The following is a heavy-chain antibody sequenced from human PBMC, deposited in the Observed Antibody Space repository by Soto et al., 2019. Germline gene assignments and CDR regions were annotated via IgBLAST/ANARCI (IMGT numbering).Heavy chain of an antibody. CDR2: ISWNSGNI. J-gene: IGHJ6*02. CDR3: AKGDTSNWSYYYGMDV. CDR1: GFTFDDYA. Sequence: PGGSLRLSCAASGFTFDDYAMHWVRQAPGKGLEWVSGISWNSGNIGYADSVKGRFTISRDNAKNSLYLQMNSLRVEDTALYYCAKGDTSNWSYYYGMDVWGQGTTVTVSS. V-gene: IGHV3-9*01. D-gene: IGHD6-13*01.